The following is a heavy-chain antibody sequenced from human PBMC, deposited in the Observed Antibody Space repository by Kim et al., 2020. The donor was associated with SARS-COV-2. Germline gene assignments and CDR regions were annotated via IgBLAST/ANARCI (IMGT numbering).Heavy chain of an antibody. Sequence: ASVKVSCKVSGYTLTELSMHWVRQAPGKGLEWMGGFDPEDGETVYAQKFQGRVTMTEDTSTDTAYMELSSLRSEDTAVYYCATGRGYSYGWGDWFDPWGQGTLVTVSS. CDR3: ATGRGYSYGWGDWFDP. CDR2: FDPEDGET. V-gene: IGHV1-24*01. D-gene: IGHD5-18*01. CDR1: GYTLTELS. J-gene: IGHJ5*02.